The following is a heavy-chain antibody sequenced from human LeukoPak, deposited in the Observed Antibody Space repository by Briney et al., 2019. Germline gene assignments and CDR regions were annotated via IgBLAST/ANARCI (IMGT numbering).Heavy chain of an antibody. J-gene: IGHJ4*02. D-gene: IGHD5-18*01. CDR1: GFTFSSYG. CDR2: ISYDGSNK. CDR3: AKLYSYGFSGHFDY. Sequence: PGRSLRLSCAASGFTFSSYGMHWVRQAPGKGLEWVAVISYDGSNKCYADSVKGRFTISRDNSKNTLYLQMNSLRAEDTAVYYCAKLYSYGFSGHFDYWGLGTLVTVSS. V-gene: IGHV3-30*18.